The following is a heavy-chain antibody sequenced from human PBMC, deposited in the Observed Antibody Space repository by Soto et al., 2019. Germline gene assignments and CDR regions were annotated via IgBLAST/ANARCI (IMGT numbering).Heavy chain of an antibody. J-gene: IGHJ6*02. V-gene: IGHV1-3*01. Sequence: QVQLVQSGAEMKKPGASVKVSCKASGYTFTSYAMHWVRQAPGQRLEWMGWINAGNGNTKYSQKFQGRVTITRDTSASTAYMELSSLRSEDTAVYYCASEYCGGDCYSAARYGMDVWGQGTTVTVSS. CDR2: INAGNGNT. D-gene: IGHD2-21*02. CDR3: ASEYCGGDCYSAARYGMDV. CDR1: GYTFTSYA.